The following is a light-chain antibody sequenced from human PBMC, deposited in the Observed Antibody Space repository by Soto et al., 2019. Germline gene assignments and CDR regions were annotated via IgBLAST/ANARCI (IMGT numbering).Light chain of an antibody. J-gene: IGKJ3*01. CDR3: QQYNSYPFT. Sequence: DIQMTQSPSTLSASVGDRVTITCRASQSISSWLAWYQQKPGKAPKLLIYDASSLESGVPSRFSGSGSGTEFTLTISSLQPHDLATYYCQQYNSYPFTFGPGTKVDIK. CDR2: DAS. CDR1: QSISSW. V-gene: IGKV1-5*01.